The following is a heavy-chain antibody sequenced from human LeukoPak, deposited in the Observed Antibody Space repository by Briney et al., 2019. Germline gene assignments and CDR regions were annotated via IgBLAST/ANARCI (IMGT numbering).Heavy chain of an antibody. CDR2: IYSGGTT. CDR1: EFTVSSNY. J-gene: IGHJ4*02. CDR3: AKALLRRPIEMATIYY. D-gene: IGHD5-24*01. Sequence: GGSLRLSCVASEFTVSSNYMSWVRQAPGKRLEWVSVIYSGGTTYYADSVKGRFTISRDNSNNTLYLQMNSLRAEDTAVYYCAKALLRRPIEMATIYYWGQGTLVTVSS. V-gene: IGHV3-53*01.